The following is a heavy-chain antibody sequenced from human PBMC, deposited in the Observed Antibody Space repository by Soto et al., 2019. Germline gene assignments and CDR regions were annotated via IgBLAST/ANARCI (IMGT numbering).Heavy chain of an antibody. J-gene: IGHJ4*02. D-gene: IGHD6-19*01. CDR2: ISSRSSLI. Sequence: XGCLRLSCAASGFIFSSHSVNGVRQAPGQGLEWVAYISSRSSLILYADSVRGRFVISRDNALNSLYLQMNSPRDEDTAIYYCARERGAYDSGWYIDRWGQRTPVTVSS. CDR3: ARERGAYDSGWYIDR. CDR1: GFIFSSHS. V-gene: IGHV3-21*06.